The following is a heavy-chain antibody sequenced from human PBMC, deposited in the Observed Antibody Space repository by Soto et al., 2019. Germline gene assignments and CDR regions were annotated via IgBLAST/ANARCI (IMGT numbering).Heavy chain of an antibody. Sequence: SVKVSFKASGGTFSSYAISWLRQAPGQGLEWMGGIIPIFGTANYAQKFQGRVTITADKSTSTAYMELSSLRSEDTAVYYCAREDGLWFGELLGYYYGMDVWGQGTTVTVSS. V-gene: IGHV1-69*06. CDR3: AREDGLWFGELLGYYYGMDV. CDR1: GGTFSSYA. D-gene: IGHD3-10*01. CDR2: IIPIFGTA. J-gene: IGHJ6*02.